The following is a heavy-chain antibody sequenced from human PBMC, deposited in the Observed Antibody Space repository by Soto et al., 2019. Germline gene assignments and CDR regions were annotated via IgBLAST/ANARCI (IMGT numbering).Heavy chain of an antibody. V-gene: IGHV3-49*03. CDR1: GFTFGDYA. CDR2: IRSKVYGGTT. J-gene: IGHJ6*02. Sequence: PGGSLRLSCIASGFTFGDYAISWFRQAPGKGLEWVGFIRSKVYGGTTEYAASVKGRFTISRDDSISIAYLQMNSLKTEDTAVYYCTSTIFGVVIPGGYYYGMDVWGQGTTVTVSS. D-gene: IGHD3-3*01. CDR3: TSTIFGVVIPGGYYYGMDV.